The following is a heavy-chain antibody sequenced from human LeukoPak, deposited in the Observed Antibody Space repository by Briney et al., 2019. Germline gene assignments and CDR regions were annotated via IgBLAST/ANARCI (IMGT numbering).Heavy chain of an antibody. J-gene: IGHJ4*02. CDR1: GFGFSDYY. D-gene: IGHD3-9*01. V-gene: IGHV3-11*01. CDR3: ARGHLFWSLDF. CDR2: ISNSGTTI. Sequence: GGSLRLSCAASGFGFSDYYMSWIRQAPGKGLEWVSYISNSGTTISYADSVKGRFTFSRDNAKKSLYLQMNSLRAEDTAVYYCARGHLFWSLDFWGQGTLVTVSS.